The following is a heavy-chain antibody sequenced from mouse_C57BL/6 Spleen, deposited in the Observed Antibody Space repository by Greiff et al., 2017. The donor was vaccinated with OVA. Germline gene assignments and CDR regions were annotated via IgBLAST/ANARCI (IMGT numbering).Heavy chain of an antibody. CDR1: GYAFSSYW. D-gene: IGHD2-1*01. J-gene: IGHJ4*01. CDR3: ARLNGNYGNAMDY. V-gene: IGHV1-80*01. CDR2: IYPGDGDT. Sequence: QVQLKQSGAELVKPGASVKISCKASGYAFSSYWMNWVKQRPGKGLEWIGQIYPGDGDTNYNGKFKGKATLTADKSSSTAYTQLSSLTSEDSAVYFCARLNGNYGNAMDYWGQGTSVTVSS.